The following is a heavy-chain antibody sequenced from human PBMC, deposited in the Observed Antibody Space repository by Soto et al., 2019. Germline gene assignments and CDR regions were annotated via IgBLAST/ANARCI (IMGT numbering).Heavy chain of an antibody. CDR2: INHSGST. CDR3: ARAHTGIVVVPAAIANWFDP. D-gene: IGHD2-2*02. Sequence: QVQLQQWGAGLLKPSETLSLTCAVYGGSFSGYYWSWIRQPPGKGLEWIGEINHSGSTNYNPSLNSRFPISVDTYKNQFSLKLSSVTAADTAVYYCARAHTGIVVVPAAIANWFDPWGQGTLVTVSS. J-gene: IGHJ5*02. V-gene: IGHV4-34*01. CDR1: GGSFSGYY.